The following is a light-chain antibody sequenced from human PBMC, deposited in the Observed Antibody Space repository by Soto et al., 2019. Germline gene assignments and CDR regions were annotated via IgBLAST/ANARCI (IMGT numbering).Light chain of an antibody. CDR2: IAS. V-gene: IGKV3-20*01. Sequence: EIVLTQSPGTLSLSPGERATLSCRASQSVSRSYLAWYQQKPGQAPRLLISIASNRAAGIPDRFSGSGSGTDFTLTISRLEPEDFAVYYCQQYGSSPITFGQGTRLEIK. J-gene: IGKJ5*01. CDR3: QQYGSSPIT. CDR1: QSVSRSY.